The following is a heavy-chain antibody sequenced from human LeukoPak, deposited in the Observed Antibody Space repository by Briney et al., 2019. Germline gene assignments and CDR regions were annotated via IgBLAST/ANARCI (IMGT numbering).Heavy chain of an antibody. CDR1: GFTFSSYS. CDR2: ISSNGGRT. V-gene: IGHV3-64D*06. J-gene: IGHJ4*02. D-gene: IGHD3-10*01. Sequence: GGSLRLSCSASGFTFSSYSMHWVRQAPGKGLEYVSAISSNGGRTYYADSVKGRFTISRDNSKNTLYLQMSSLRAEDTAVYYCVNLGVTMVRGVIGVDYWGRGTLVTVSS. CDR3: VNLGVTMVRGVIGVDY.